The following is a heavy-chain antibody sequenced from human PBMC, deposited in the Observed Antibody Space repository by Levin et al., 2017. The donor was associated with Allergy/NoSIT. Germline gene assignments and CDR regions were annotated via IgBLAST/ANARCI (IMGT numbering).Heavy chain of an antibody. CDR2: INPNSGGT. Sequence: GASVKVSCKASGYTFTGYYMHWVRQAPGQGLEWMGWINPNSGGTNYAQKFQGRVTMTRDTSISTAYMELSRLRSDDTAVYYCARDAQFTAMVDDLYYYYYGMDVWGQGTTVTVSS. CDR3: ARDAQFTAMVDDLYYYYYGMDV. D-gene: IGHD5-18*01. J-gene: IGHJ6*02. V-gene: IGHV1-2*02. CDR1: GYTFTGYY.